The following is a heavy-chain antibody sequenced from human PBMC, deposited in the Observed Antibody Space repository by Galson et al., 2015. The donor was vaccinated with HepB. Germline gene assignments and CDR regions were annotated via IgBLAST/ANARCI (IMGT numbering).Heavy chain of an antibody. CDR3: AQVTSGVETFLVY. CDR1: GFTFSTYA. CDR2: ISGSGGAT. V-gene: IGHV3-23*01. J-gene: IGHJ4*02. D-gene: IGHD3-3*01. Sequence: SLRLSCAASGFTFSTYAMTWVRQAPGKGLEWVAAISGSGGATHYADSVKGRFTISRDNSKNTLYLQMSSLRVEDTAIYYCAQVTSGVETFLVYWGQGTLVTVSS.